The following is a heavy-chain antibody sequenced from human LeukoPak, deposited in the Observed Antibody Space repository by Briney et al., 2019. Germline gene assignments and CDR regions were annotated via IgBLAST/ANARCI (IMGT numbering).Heavy chain of an antibody. CDR2: ISGSGGST. V-gene: IGHV3-23*01. D-gene: IGHD3-10*01. CDR3: YGSGSYYNEFDY. CDR1: GFTFSSYA. Sequence: PGGSLRLSCAASGFTFSSYAMSWVRQAPGKGLEWVSAISGSGGSTYYADSVKGRFTISRDNSKNTLYLQMNSLRAEDTAVYYCYGSGSYYNEFDYWGQGTLVTVSS. J-gene: IGHJ4*02.